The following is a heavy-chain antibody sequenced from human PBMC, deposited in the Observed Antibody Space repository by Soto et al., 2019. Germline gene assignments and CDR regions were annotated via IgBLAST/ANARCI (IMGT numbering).Heavy chain of an antibody. V-gene: IGHV1-18*01. CDR1: GYTFTSYG. D-gene: IGHD7-27*01. CDR2: ISAYNGNT. Sequence: QVQLVQSGAEVKKPGASVKVSCKASGYTFTSYGISWVRQAPGQGLEWMGWISAYNGNTNYAQKLQGRVTMTTDTSTSTAYMELRSLRSDDTAVYYCASLSRRDNWGSPYYYMDGWGKGTTVTVSS. CDR3: ASLSRRDNWGSPYYYMDG. J-gene: IGHJ6*03.